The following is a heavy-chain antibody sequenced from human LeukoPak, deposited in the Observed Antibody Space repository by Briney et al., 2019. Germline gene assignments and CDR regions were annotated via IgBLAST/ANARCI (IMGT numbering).Heavy chain of an antibody. D-gene: IGHD3-10*01. J-gene: IGHJ5*02. Sequence: PSETLSLTCTVSGGSISSSSYYWGWIRQPPGKGLEWIGSIYYSGSTYYNPSLKSRVTISVDTSKNQFSLKLNSVTAADTAMYYCARDLRGSGTWDWFDPWGQGTLVTVSS. CDR1: GGSISSSSYY. CDR3: ARDLRGSGTWDWFDP. CDR2: IYYSGST. V-gene: IGHV4-39*07.